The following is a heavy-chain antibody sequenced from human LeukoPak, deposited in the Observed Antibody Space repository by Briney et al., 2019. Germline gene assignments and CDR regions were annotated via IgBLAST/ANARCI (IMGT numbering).Heavy chain of an antibody. V-gene: IGHV5-51*01. D-gene: IGHD3-3*01. CDR2: IYPSDSDT. CDR3: ARGPYYDFWSGRAYYYYGMDV. CDR1: GYSFTSYW. Sequence: GESLKISCKGSGYSFTSYWIGWVRQMPGKGLEWMGIIYPSDSDTRYSPSFQGQVTISADKSISTAYLQWSSLKASDTAMYYCARGPYYDFWSGRAYYYYGMDVWGQGTMVTVSS. J-gene: IGHJ6*02.